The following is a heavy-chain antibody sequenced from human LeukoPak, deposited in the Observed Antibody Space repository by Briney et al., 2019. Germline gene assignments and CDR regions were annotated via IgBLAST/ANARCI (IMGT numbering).Heavy chain of an antibody. Sequence: GGSLRLSCAASGFTFDDYAMHWVRQAPGKGLEWVSGISWNSGSIGYADSVKGRFTISRDNAKNSLYLQMNSLRAEDTALYYCAETPSLSTVTTGYFDYWGQGTLVTVSS. D-gene: IGHD4-17*01. CDR1: GFTFDDYA. V-gene: IGHV3-9*01. CDR3: AETPSLSTVTTGYFDY. J-gene: IGHJ4*02. CDR2: ISWNSGSI.